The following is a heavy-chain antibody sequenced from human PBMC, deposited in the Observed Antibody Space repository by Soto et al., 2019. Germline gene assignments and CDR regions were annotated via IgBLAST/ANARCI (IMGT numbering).Heavy chain of an antibody. V-gene: IGHV3-33*01. CDR1: GFTFSNYG. CDR3: AREDDYPDNAFDY. D-gene: IGHD4-17*01. J-gene: IGHJ4*02. Sequence: QVQLAESGGGVVQPGRSLRLSCAATGFTFSNYGMHWVRQAPGKGLEWVAVILKDGSDQRYADSMKDRFTISRDNSENTLYLHMNSMRAEDTAVYYCAREDDYPDNAFDYWGQGTLVTVSS. CDR2: ILKDGSDQ.